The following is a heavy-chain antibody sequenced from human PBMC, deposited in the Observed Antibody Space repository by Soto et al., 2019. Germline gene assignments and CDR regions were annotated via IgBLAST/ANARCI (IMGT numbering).Heavy chain of an antibody. J-gene: IGHJ5*02. Sequence: QVQLVQSGAEVKKPGSSVKVSCKASGGTFSSYAISWVRQAPGQGLEWMGGIIPIVGTANYAQKFQSRVTITADESTSTAYMELSGLRSEDTAVYYCAPGPRGDWGSWFDPWGQGTLVTVSS. V-gene: IGHV1-69*01. D-gene: IGHD7-27*01. CDR2: IIPIVGTA. CDR1: GGTFSSYA. CDR3: APGPRGDWGSWFDP.